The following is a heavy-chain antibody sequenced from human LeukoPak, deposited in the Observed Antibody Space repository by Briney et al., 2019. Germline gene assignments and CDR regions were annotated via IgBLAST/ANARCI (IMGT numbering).Heavy chain of an antibody. J-gene: IGHJ4*02. CDR3: AKSGGDTDYFDY. CDR1: GGSISSSSYY. Sequence: SETLSLTCTVSGGSISSSSYYWGWIRQPPGKGLEWIGSIYYSGSTYYNPSLKSRVTISVDTSKNQFSLKLSSVTAADTAVYFCAKSGGDTDYFDYWGQGTLVTVSS. V-gene: IGHV4-39*01. D-gene: IGHD4-17*01. CDR2: IYYSGST.